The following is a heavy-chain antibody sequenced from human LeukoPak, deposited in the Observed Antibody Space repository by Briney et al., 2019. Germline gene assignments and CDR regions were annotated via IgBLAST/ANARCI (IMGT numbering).Heavy chain of an antibody. Sequence: GGSLRLSCAASGFTFSSYAMSWVRQAPGKGLEWVSAISGSGGSTYYADSVKGRFTISRDNSKNTLYLQMNSLRAEDTAVYYCAKDSERDVLRYFDLSNPWGQGTLVTVSS. CDR1: GFTFSSYA. J-gene: IGHJ5*02. V-gene: IGHV3-23*01. CDR3: AKDSERDVLRYFDLSNP. D-gene: IGHD3-9*01. CDR2: ISGSGGST.